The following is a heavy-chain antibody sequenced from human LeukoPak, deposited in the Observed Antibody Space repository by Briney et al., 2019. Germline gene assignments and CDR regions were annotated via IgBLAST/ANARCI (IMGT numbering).Heavy chain of an antibody. D-gene: IGHD3-3*01. CDR2: ISSSSSYI. J-gene: IGHJ3*02. CDR3: ASNDFWSGLEAFDI. CDR1: GFTFSSYS. V-gene: IGHV3-21*01. Sequence: GGSLRLSCAASGFTFSSYSMNWVRQAPGKGLEWVSSISSSSSYIYYADSVKGRFTISRDNAKNSLYLQMNSLRAEDTAVYYCASNDFWSGLEAFDIRGQGTMVTVSS.